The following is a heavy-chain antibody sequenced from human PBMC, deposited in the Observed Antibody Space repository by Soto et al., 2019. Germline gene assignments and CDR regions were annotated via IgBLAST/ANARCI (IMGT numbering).Heavy chain of an antibody. Sequence: SETLSLTCTVSGGSVSSGSYYWSWIRQPPGKGLEWIGYIYYSGSTNYNPSLKSRVTISVDTSKNQFSLRLSSVTAADTAVYYCSGAYYDINEYSLDPWGQGTSVTVSS. CDR1: GGSVSSGSYY. CDR2: IYYSGST. D-gene: IGHD3-9*01. CDR3: SGAYYDINEYSLDP. J-gene: IGHJ5*02. V-gene: IGHV4-61*01.